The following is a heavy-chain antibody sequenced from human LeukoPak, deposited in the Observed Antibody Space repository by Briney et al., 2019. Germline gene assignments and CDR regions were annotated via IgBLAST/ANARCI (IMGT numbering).Heavy chain of an antibody. CDR2: IRYDGSNK. CDR1: GFTFSSYG. D-gene: IGHD6-13*01. CDR3: AKDWYRSSWYGPINWFDP. J-gene: IGHJ5*02. Sequence: PGGSLRLSCAASGFTFSSYGMHWVRQAPGKGLEWVAFIRYDGSNKYYADSVKGRFTISRDNSKNTLYLQMNSLRAEDTAVYYCAKDWYRSSWYGPINWFDPWGQGTLVTVSS. V-gene: IGHV3-30*02.